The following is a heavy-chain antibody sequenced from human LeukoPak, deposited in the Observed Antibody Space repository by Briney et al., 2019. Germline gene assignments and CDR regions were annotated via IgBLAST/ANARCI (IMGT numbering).Heavy chain of an antibody. V-gene: IGHV3-21*06. CDR3: ATETNGRHYDY. CDR1: GLTLSTSG. J-gene: IGHJ4*02. D-gene: IGHD1-14*01. Sequence: PGGSPRLSCTASGLTLSTSGFNWVRQAPGKGLEWVTSMGPSGSDRYHTDSIKGLFPISRDNDNNFLYLQMNSLRAEDTAVYYCATETNGRHYDYWGQGTLLTVSS. CDR2: MGPSGSDR.